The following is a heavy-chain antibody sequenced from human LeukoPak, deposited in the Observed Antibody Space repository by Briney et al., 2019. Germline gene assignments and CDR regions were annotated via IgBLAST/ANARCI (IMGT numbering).Heavy chain of an antibody. CDR2: INHSGST. V-gene: IGHV4-34*01. D-gene: IGHD5-12*01. Sequence: LRLSCAASGFTFSSYAMHWVRQPPGKGLEWIGEINHSGSTNYNPSLKSRVTISVDTSKNQFSLKLSSVTAADTAVYYCARKRGGYANKKYYFDYWGQGTLVTVSS. CDR1: GFTFSSYA. J-gene: IGHJ4*02. CDR3: ARKRGGYANKKYYFDY.